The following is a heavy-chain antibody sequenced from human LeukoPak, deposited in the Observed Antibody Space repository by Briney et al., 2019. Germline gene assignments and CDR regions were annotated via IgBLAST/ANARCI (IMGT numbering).Heavy chain of an antibody. V-gene: IGHV4-30-4*01. CDR3: AGSENSYGPYYFDY. CDR2: IYYSGST. Sequence: PSQTLSLTCTVSGGSISSGDYYWSWIRQPPGKGLEWIGYIYYSGSTYYNPSLKSRVTISVDTSKNQFSLKPSSVTAADTAVYYCAGSENSYGPYYFDYWGQGTLVTVSS. J-gene: IGHJ4*02. D-gene: IGHD5-18*01. CDR1: GGSISSGDYY.